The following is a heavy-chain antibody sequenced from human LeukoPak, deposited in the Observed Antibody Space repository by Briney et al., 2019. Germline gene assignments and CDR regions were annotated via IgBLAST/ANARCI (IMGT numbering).Heavy chain of an antibody. CDR1: GYTFTNYY. CDR2: IHSGGGST. Sequence: ASVKVSCKASGYTFTNYYVHWVRQAPGQGLEWMGIIHSGGGSTTYAQKFQGRVTMTRDTSTSTVYMELNSLKSEDTAVYYCARDGTHHSCDLWGPGTLVTVSS. D-gene: IGHD1-1*01. V-gene: IGHV1-46*01. J-gene: IGHJ4*02. CDR3: ARDGTHHSCDL.